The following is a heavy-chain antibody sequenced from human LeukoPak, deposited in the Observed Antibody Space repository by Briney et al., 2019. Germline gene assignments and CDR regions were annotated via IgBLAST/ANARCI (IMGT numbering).Heavy chain of an antibody. V-gene: IGHV3-21*01. CDR1: GFTFTSYW. CDR3: ARDPAVGYIYYYYYMDV. CDR2: ISSSSSYI. J-gene: IGHJ6*03. Sequence: GGSLRLSCAASGFTFTSYWMNWVRQAPGKGLEWVSSISSSSSYIYYADSVKGRFTISRDNAKNSLYLQMNSLRAEDTAVYYCARDPAVGYIYYYYYMDVWGKGTTVTVSS. D-gene: IGHD6-19*01.